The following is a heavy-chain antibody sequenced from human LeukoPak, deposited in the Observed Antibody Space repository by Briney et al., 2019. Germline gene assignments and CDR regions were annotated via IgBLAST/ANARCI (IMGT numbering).Heavy chain of an antibody. CDR3: ARDDILTGYRPLDC. CDR2: IYTSGST. V-gene: IGHV4-4*07. Sequence: PETLSLTCTVSGGSISGDYWSWIRQPAGKGLEWIGRIYTSGSTNYNPSLKSRVTMSVDTSKIQFSLKLSSVTDADTAVYYCARDDILTGYRPLDCWGQGTLVTVSS. CDR1: GGSISGDY. D-gene: IGHD3-9*01. J-gene: IGHJ4*02.